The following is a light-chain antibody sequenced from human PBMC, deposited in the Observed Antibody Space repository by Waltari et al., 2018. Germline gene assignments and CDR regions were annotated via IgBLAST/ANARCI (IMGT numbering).Light chain of an antibody. CDR3: AAWDDSLNGRWV. V-gene: IGLV1-44*01. J-gene: IGLJ3*02. Sequence: QSVLTQPPSVSGTPGQRVTISCSGSASNIGNNLVNWYQQFPGKAPNLLIYRSDPRPSGAPDRFSGSKSVTSASLAISGLQSEDEADYYCAAWDDSLNGRWVFGGGTKVTVL. CDR2: RSD. CDR1: ASNIGNNL.